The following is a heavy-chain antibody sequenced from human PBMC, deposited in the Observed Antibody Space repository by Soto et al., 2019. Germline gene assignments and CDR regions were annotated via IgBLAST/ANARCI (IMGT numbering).Heavy chain of an antibody. CDR2: IYYSGST. V-gene: IGHV4-59*01. J-gene: IGHJ6*03. Sequence: SETLSLTCTVSGGSISSYYWSWIRQPPGKGLEWIGYIYYSGSTNYNPSLKSRVTISVDTSKNQFSLKLSSVTAADTALYYCARVPPPPGYYYYYYMDVWGKGTTVTVSS. CDR3: ARVPPPPGYYYYYYMDV. CDR1: GGSISSYY.